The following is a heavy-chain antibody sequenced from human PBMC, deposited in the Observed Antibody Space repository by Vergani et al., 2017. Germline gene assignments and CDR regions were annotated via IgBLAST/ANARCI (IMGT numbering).Heavy chain of an antibody. V-gene: IGHV1-2*02. J-gene: IGHJ5*01. CDR1: ESTFSDYN. CDR2: ISPKTGDT. CDR3: AHSWNFGRRDWFDS. Sequence: QVQLVQSGAEVKKPGASVKVSCQASESTFSDYNIHWVRQAPGQGLQWMGWISPKTGDTDYLQRFQDRVTMTRDASTKTVYLKMTRLTSDDTAIYYCAHSWNFGRRDWFDSWGPGTVVTVSS. D-gene: IGHD1-26*01.